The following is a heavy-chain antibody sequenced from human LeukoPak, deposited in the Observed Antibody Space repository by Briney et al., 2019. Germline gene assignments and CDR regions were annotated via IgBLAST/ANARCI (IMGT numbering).Heavy chain of an antibody. CDR3: ARAGHGATSVGEYMNDY. J-gene: IGHJ4*02. V-gene: IGHV1-2*02. Sequence: GAPVKVSCKASGYTFTGYYMHWVRQAPGQGLEWMGWINLNSGGTSYAQKFQGRVTMTRDTSITSAYMELSSLRSDDTAVYYCARAGHGATSVGEYMNDYWGQGTLVTVSS. CDR2: INLNSGGT. CDR1: GYTFTGYY. D-gene: IGHD6-6*01.